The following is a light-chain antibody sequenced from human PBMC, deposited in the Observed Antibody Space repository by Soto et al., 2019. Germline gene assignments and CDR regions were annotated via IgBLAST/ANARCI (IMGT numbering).Light chain of an antibody. CDR3: SSYTSSTAYV. Sequence: QSALTQPASVSGSPGQSITISRTGTSSDVGGYNYVSWYQLHPGKAPKLILYEVTNRPSGVSDRFSGSKSGNTASLTISGLQAEDEADYYCSSYTSSTAYVFGTGTKVTAL. CDR1: SSDVGGYNY. V-gene: IGLV2-14*01. CDR2: EVT. J-gene: IGLJ1*01.